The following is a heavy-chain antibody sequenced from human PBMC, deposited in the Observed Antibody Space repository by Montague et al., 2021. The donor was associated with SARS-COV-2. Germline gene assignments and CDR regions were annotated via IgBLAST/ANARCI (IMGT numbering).Heavy chain of an antibody. Sequence: SETLSLTCVVSDVSLSSSTWWSWVRQSPGKGLEWVGETYHSGFTXXNPXDKSRVTISLDDSRSQFSLRLTSVTAADTAVYFCARGGRGNKGFDYWGQGALVTVS. D-gene: IGHD1-14*01. CDR2: TYHSGFT. CDR1: DVSLSSSTW. J-gene: IGHJ4*02. V-gene: IGHV4-4*02. CDR3: ARGGRGNKGFDY.